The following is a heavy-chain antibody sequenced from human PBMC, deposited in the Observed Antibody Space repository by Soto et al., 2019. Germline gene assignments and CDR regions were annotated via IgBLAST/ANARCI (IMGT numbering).Heavy chain of an antibody. Sequence: QVQLVQFGAEVKKPGSSVKVSCKASGGTFGRYTISWVRQAPGQGLEWMGRIVPDLGATYYAQKFQDRVTMTVDKSTGAAYMELSSVRSEDTAVYYCASFGWCSGGTCNNRVDIWGQGTMVTVSS. CDR3: ASFGWCSGGTCNNRVDI. CDR2: IVPDLGAT. D-gene: IGHD2-15*01. CDR1: GGTFGRYT. J-gene: IGHJ3*02. V-gene: IGHV1-69*08.